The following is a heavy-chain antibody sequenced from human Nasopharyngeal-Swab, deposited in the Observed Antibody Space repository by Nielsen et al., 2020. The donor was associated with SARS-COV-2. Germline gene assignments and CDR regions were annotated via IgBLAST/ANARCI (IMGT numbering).Heavy chain of an antibody. CDR3: ARVADYGDKSRFQPLPY. Sequence: GESLKISCAASGFTFSSYSMNWVRQAPGKGLEWVSYISSSGRTIYYEDSVKGRFTISRDNADKSLYLEMNTLRAEDTAVYFCARVADYGDKSRFQPLPYWGRGTLVTVSS. V-gene: IGHV3-48*04. CDR1: GFTFSSYS. D-gene: IGHD4-17*01. J-gene: IGHJ4*02. CDR2: ISSSGRTI.